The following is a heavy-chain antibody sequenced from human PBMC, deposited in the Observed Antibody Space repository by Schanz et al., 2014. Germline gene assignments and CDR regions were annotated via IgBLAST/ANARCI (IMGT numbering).Heavy chain of an antibody. J-gene: IGHJ3*02. V-gene: IGHV1-18*01. CDR3: ARGTMPGTFDI. CDR1: GGTFSSFG. CDR2: ISAYNGNT. D-gene: IGHD2-2*01. Sequence: VQLEQSGAEVKKPGSSVKVSCKASGGTFSSFGINWVRQAPGQGLEWMGWISAYNGNTNYAQKLQGRVTMTTDTSTSTASMELSSLRSEDTALYYCARGTMPGTFDIWGQGTMVTVSS.